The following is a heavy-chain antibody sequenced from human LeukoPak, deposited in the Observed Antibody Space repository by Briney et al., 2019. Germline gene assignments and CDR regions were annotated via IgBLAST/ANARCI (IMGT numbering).Heavy chain of an antibody. J-gene: IGHJ4*02. CDR1: GYTFTSYG. D-gene: IGHD6-13*01. CDR2: INTNTGNP. Sequence: GASVKVSCKASGYTFTSYGISWVRQAPGQGLEWMGWINTNTGNPTYAQGFTGRFVFSLDTSVSTAYLQISSLKAEDTAVYYCARDFVSSWSFYWGQGTLVTVSS. V-gene: IGHV7-4-1*02. CDR3: ARDFVSSWSFY.